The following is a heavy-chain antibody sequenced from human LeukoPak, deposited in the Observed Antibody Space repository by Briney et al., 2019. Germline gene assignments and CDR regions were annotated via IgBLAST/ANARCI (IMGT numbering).Heavy chain of an antibody. D-gene: IGHD1/OR15-1a*01. CDR3: GRARGTMAIDS. CDR2: INHSGST. CDR1: GFTFSNFW. Sequence: LRLSCAASGFTFSNFWMSWIRQTPGKGLEWIGEINHSGSTNYNPSLKSRFIISVDTSKNQFSLRMRSVTAADTAVYYCGRARGTMAIDSWGQGTRVTVSS. J-gene: IGHJ4*02. V-gene: IGHV4-34*01.